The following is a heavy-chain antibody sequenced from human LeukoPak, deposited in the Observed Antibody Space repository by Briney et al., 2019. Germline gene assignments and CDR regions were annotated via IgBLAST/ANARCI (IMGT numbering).Heavy chain of an antibody. CDR2: INWRSDEI. V-gene: IGHV3-9*01. CDR1: GFTFDNYA. CDR3: ASTPWELLGGNDY. D-gene: IGHD1-26*01. Sequence: GGSLRLSCSASGFTFDNYAMHWVRQAPMKGLEWVASINWRSDEIGYADSVKGRFTISRDNAKNSLYLQMNSLRAEDTAVYYCASTPWELLGGNDYWGQGTLVTVSS. J-gene: IGHJ4*02.